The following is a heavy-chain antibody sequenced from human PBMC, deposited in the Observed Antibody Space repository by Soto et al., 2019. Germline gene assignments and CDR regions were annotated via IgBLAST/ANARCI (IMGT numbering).Heavy chain of an antibody. V-gene: IGHV4-59*01. Sequence: QVMLRDSGPGLVKPSETLSLTCTDTGGSINNYYWSLIRQSPGQRLEWIGYIHYTGNSTYNPSLESRVTMSIDTSTRQFSLRLTSLSAADTAVYYCTRGEGQWLAPLDQWGQGTLVTVSS. J-gene: IGHJ4*02. CDR1: GGSINNYY. CDR2: IHYTGNS. D-gene: IGHD6-19*01. CDR3: TRGEGQWLAPLDQ.